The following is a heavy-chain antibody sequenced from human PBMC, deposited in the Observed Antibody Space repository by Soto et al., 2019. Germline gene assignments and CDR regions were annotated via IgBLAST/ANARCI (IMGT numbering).Heavy chain of an antibody. V-gene: IGHV3-33*03. Sequence: QVQLVESGGGVVQPGRSLRLSCAASGFVFDTYGMHWVRQAPGKGLEWVADIWYDGSNRNYADSVKGRFTISRDNSKNTLYLQMTSLRAEDTAVYFCAGPWNDDWFDPWGQGTLVIVSS. J-gene: IGHJ5*02. CDR2: IWYDGSNR. CDR1: GFVFDTYG. D-gene: IGHD1-1*01. CDR3: AGPWNDDWFDP.